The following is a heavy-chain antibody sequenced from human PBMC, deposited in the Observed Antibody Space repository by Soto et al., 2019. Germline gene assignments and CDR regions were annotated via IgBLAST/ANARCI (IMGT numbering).Heavy chain of an antibody. CDR2: IYYSGST. V-gene: IGHV4-59*01. D-gene: IGHD3-10*01. CDR3: ARSTMVRGVIMAPDY. CDR1: GGSISSYY. J-gene: IGHJ4*02. Sequence: SETLSLTCTVSGGSISSYYWSWIRQPPGKGLEWIGYIYYSGSTNYNPSLKSRVTISVDTSKNQFSLKLSSVTAADTAVYYCARSTMVRGVIMAPDYWGQGTLVTVSS.